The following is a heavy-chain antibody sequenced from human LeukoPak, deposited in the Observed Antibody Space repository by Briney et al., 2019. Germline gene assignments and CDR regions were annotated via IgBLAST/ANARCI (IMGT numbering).Heavy chain of an antibody. J-gene: IGHJ4*02. Sequence: ASVKVSCKASGYTFTSYYMHWVRQAPGKGLEWMGWINPNSGGTNYAQKFQGRVTMTRDTSISTAYMELSRLRSDDTAVYYCARGGYAYCSSTSCHGGDFDYWGQGTLVTVSS. D-gene: IGHD2-2*01. CDR1: GYTFTSYY. V-gene: IGHV1-2*02. CDR3: ARGGYAYCSSTSCHGGDFDY. CDR2: INPNSGGT.